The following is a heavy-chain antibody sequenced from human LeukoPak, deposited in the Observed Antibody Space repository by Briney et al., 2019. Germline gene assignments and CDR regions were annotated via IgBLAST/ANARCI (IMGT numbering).Heavy chain of an antibody. D-gene: IGHD1-26*01. Sequence: GGSLRLSCAASGFTFSSYAMHWVRQAPGKGLEYVSAISSNGGSTYYANSVKGRFTISRDNSKNTLYLQMGSLRAEDMAVYYCARGASGSHDAFDIWGQGTMVTVSS. CDR2: ISSNGGST. CDR3: ARGASGSHDAFDI. CDR1: GFTFSSYA. V-gene: IGHV3-64*01. J-gene: IGHJ3*02.